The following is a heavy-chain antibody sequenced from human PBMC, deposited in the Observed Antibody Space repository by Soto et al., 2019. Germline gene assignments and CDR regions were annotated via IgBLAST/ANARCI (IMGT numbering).Heavy chain of an antibody. CDR3: AREKSSSSIYYYYGMDV. CDR2: MNPNSGNT. J-gene: IGHJ6*02. V-gene: IGHV1-8*01. D-gene: IGHD6-6*01. CDR1: GYTFTSYD. Sequence: ASVKVSCKASGYTFTSYDINWVRQXTXQGLEWMGWMNPNSGNTGYAQKFQGRVTMTRNTSISTAYMELSSLRSEDTAVYYCAREKSSSSIYYYYGMDVWGQGTTVTVSS.